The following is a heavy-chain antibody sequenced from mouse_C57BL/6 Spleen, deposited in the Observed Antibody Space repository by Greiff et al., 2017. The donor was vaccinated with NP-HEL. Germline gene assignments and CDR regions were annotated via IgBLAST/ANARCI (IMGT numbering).Heavy chain of an antibody. CDR3: ARHCLYEWYLFAY. Sequence: EVQRVESGGGLVQPGGSLSLSCAASGFTFTDYYMSWVRQPPGQALEWLGFIRNKANGYTTEYSASVKGRFTISRDNSQSILYLQMDALRAEDSATYYCARHCLYEWYLFAYWGQVTLVTVAA. J-gene: IGHJ3*01. D-gene: IGHD2-3*01. CDR1: GFTFTDYY. V-gene: IGHV7-3*01. CDR2: IRNKANGYTT.